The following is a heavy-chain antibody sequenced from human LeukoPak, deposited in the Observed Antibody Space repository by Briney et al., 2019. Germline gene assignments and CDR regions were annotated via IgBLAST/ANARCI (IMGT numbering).Heavy chain of an antibody. J-gene: IGHJ4*02. V-gene: IGHV3-23*01. D-gene: IGHD1-7*01. CDR2: ISGSGGST. CDR1: GFTFSSYA. CDR3: TRVVLLGTMHGYFYY. Sequence: PGGSLRLSCAASGFTFSSYAMSWVRQAPGKGLEWVSAISGSGGSTYYADSVKGRFTISRDNSKNTLYLQMHSPSADDTAVYYCTRVVLLGTMHGYFYYWGQGTLVTVSS.